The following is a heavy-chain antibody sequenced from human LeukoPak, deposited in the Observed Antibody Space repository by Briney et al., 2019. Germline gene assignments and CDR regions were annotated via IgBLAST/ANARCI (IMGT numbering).Heavy chain of an antibody. J-gene: IGHJ6*02. D-gene: IGHD5-12*01. CDR2: IYHSGST. CDR1: GGSLSSGGYS. CDR3: ARGKGYGSYYYGMDV. Sequence: PSQTLSLTCAVSGGSLSSGGYSWSWIRQPPGKGLEWIGYIYHSGSTYYNPSLKSRVTISVDTSKNQFSLKLSSVTAADTAVYYCARGKGYGSYYYGMDVWGQGTTVTVSS. V-gene: IGHV4-30-2*01.